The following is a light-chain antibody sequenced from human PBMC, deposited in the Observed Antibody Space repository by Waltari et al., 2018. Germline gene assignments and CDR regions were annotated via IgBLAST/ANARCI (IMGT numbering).Light chain of an antibody. CDR3: AAWDDSLSGSYV. Sequence: QSVLTPPPSASGTPGQRVTISCSGSSSNIVSNYVYWYQQLPGTAPKLLIYRNNQRPSGVPDRFSGSKSGTSASLAISGLRSEDEADYYCAAWDDSLSGSYVFGTGTKVTVL. J-gene: IGLJ1*01. CDR1: SSNIVSNY. CDR2: RNN. V-gene: IGLV1-47*01.